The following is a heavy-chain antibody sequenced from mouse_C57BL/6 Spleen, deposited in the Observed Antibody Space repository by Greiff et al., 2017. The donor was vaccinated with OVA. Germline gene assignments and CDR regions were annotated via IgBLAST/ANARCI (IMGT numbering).Heavy chain of an antibody. CDR2: ISSGGDYI. CDR1: GFTFSSYA. V-gene: IGHV5-9-1*02. J-gene: IGHJ3*01. Sequence: EVKLVESGEGLVKPGGSLKLSCAASGFTFSSYAMSWVRQTPEKRLEWVAYISSGGDYIYYADTVKGRFTISRDNARNTLYLQMSSLKSEETAMYYCTRALGRAWFAYWGQGTLVTVSA. CDR3: TRALGRAWFAY. D-gene: IGHD4-1*01.